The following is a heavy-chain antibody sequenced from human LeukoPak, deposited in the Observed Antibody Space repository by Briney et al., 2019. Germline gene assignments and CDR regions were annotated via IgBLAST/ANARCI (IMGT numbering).Heavy chain of an antibody. CDR1: GYTFTNYG. V-gene: IGHV1-18*01. Sequence: ASVKVSCKASGYTFTNYGISWVRQAPGQGLEWMGWINTYNGNTNYAQKFQGRVTMTTDTSTSTAYMELRSLRSDDTAVYYCARVVLDHYYDSSGYLGTLDYWGPGTLVTVSS. D-gene: IGHD3-22*01. CDR3: ARVVLDHYYDSSGYLGTLDY. J-gene: IGHJ4*02. CDR2: INTYNGNT.